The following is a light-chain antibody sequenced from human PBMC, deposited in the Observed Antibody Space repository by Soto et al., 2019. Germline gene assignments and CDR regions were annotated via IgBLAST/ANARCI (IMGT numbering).Light chain of an antibody. CDR3: QQRSNWQYT. V-gene: IGKV3-11*01. CDR2: DES. Sequence: EIVLTQSPATLSLSPGERATLSCRATQMVTSYLAWYQQKPGQPPRLLIYDESNRATGIPARFSGSGSGTDLALTIRSLEPEEFAVYYCQQRSNWQYTFGQGTKLEIK. CDR1: QMVTSY. J-gene: IGKJ2*01.